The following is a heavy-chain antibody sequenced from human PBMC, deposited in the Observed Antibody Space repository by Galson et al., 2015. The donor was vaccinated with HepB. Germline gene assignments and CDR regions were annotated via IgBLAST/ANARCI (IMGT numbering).Heavy chain of an antibody. V-gene: IGHV4-34*01. Sequence: SETLSLTCAVYGGSFSGYYWSWIRQPPGKGLEWIGEINHSGSTNYNPSLKSRVTISVDTSKNQFSLKLSSVTAADTAVYYCARYSLSRIAVAGGRYYFDYWGQGTLVTVSS. CDR3: ARYSLSRIAVAGGRYYFDY. CDR1: GGSFSGYY. CDR2: INHSGST. J-gene: IGHJ4*02. D-gene: IGHD6-19*01.